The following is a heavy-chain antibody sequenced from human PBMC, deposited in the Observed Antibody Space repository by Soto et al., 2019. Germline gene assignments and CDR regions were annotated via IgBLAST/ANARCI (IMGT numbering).Heavy chain of an antibody. CDR2: ISYDGSNK. CDR1: GFTFISYG. J-gene: IGHJ6*02. D-gene: IGHD2-15*01. Sequence: GGSLRLSWAASGFTFISYGMHWVREGPGKGLEWVAVISYDGSNKYYADSVKGRFTISRDNSKNTLYLQMNSLRAEDTAVYYCARIIIVVVAAVPYYGMDVWGQGTTVTVSS. CDR3: ARIIIVVVAAVPYYGMDV. V-gene: IGHV3-30*03.